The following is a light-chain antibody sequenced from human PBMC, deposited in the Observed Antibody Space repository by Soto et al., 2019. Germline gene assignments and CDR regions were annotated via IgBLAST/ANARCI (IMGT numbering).Light chain of an antibody. CDR1: SSDVGNYDS. CDR2: EVN. CDR3: SSYAASNNYV. Sequence: QSALTQPPSASGSPGQSVTISCTGTSSDVGNYDSVSWYQHHPGKAPQAVIYEVNKRPSGVPDRFSGSKSGNTASLTVSGLQAEDEGDYCCSSYAASNNYVFGTGTKGTVL. V-gene: IGLV2-8*01. J-gene: IGLJ1*01.